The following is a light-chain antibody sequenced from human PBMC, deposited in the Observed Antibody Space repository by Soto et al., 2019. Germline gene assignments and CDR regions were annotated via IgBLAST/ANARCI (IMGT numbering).Light chain of an antibody. Sequence: QSALTQPASVSGSPGQAITISCTGTSSDVGGYNYVSWYQQHPGKALKLMIYDVSNRPSGVSNRFSGSKSGNTASLTISGLQAEDESDYYCSSCTSSFVVFGGGTKLTVL. J-gene: IGLJ2*01. V-gene: IGLV2-14*01. CDR1: SSDVGGYNY. CDR2: DVS. CDR3: SSCTSSFVV.